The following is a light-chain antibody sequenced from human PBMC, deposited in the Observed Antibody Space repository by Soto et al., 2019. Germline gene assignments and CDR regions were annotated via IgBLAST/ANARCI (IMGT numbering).Light chain of an antibody. V-gene: IGKV1-39*01. Sequence: DIQMTQSPSSMSAAVEDRVTITSRASQSISSYLNWYQQKPGKAPKLLIYAASSLQSGVPSRFSGSGSGTDFTLTISSLQPEDFATYYCQQSYSTPVTFGQGTKVDIK. J-gene: IGKJ1*01. CDR1: QSISSY. CDR2: AAS. CDR3: QQSYSTPVT.